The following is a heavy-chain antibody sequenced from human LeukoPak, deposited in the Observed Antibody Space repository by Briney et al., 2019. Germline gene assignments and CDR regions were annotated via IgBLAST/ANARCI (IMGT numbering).Heavy chain of an antibody. CDR3: ARDHSSSWSNWFDP. D-gene: IGHD6-13*01. J-gene: IGHJ5*02. CDR1: GFTFSSYA. Sequence: PGGSLRLSCAASGFTFSSYAMSWVRQAPGKGLEWVSAISGSGGSTYYADSVKGRFTISRDNAKNSLYLQMNSLRAEDTAVYYCARDHSSSWSNWFDPWGQGTLVTVSS. V-gene: IGHV3-23*01. CDR2: ISGSGGST.